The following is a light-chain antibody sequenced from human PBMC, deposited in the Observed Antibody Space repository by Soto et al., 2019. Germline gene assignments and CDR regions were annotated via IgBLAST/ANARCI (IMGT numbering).Light chain of an antibody. CDR3: SSYTTSSTLVV. Sequence: QSALTQPASVSGSPGQSITISCTGTSSDVGGYNYVSWYQHHPGKAPKLMIYDVSNRPSGVSNRFSGSKSGSTASLIISGLQAEDEADYYCSSYTTSSTLVVFGGGPQLTVL. J-gene: IGLJ2*01. V-gene: IGLV2-14*03. CDR1: SSDVGGYNY. CDR2: DVS.